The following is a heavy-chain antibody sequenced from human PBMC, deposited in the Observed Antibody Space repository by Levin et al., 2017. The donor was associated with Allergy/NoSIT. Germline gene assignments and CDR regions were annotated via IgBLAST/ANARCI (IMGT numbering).Heavy chain of an antibody. CDR2: IIPIFGTA. J-gene: IGHJ4*02. V-gene: IGHV1-69*01. CDR3: ATSQGSAYYFDY. CDR1: GGTFSIQI. Sequence: KISCKASGGTFSIQIISWVRQAPGQGLEWMGGIIPIFGTANYAQKLQGRVTIAADESSNTAYMELSSLTSEDTAIYYCATSQGSAYYFDYWGQGTLVTVSS. D-gene: IGHD6-19*01.